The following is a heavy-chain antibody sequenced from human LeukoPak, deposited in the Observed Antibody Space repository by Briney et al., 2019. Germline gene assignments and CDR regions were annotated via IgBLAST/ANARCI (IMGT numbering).Heavy chain of an antibody. CDR1: GFTFSSYW. V-gene: IGHV3-7*01. Sequence: GGSLRLSCAASGFTFSSYWMSWVRQAPGKGLEWVANIKQDGSEKYYVDSVKGRFTISRDNAKNSLYLQMNSLRAEDTAVYCCARDLATVTTYGPFDYWGQGTLVTVSS. CDR2: IKQDGSEK. CDR3: ARDLATVTTYGPFDY. D-gene: IGHD4-17*01. J-gene: IGHJ4*02.